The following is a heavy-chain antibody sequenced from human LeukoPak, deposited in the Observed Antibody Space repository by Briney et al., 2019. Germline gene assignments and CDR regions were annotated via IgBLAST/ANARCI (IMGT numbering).Heavy chain of an antibody. V-gene: IGHV4-59*08. Sequence: PSETLSLTCTVSGGSISSYYWGWIRQAPGKGLEWIGYIYYSGSTNYNPSLKSRVTISVDTSKNQFSLKLSSVTAADTAVYYCARHLNAGSYPLDHWGQGTLVTVSS. CDR2: IYYSGST. CDR1: GGSISSYY. J-gene: IGHJ4*02. CDR3: ARHLNAGSYPLDH. D-gene: IGHD1-26*01.